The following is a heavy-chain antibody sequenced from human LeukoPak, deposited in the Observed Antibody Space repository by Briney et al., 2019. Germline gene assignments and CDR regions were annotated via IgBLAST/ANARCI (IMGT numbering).Heavy chain of an antibody. CDR1: GGSISSY. D-gene: IGHD3-10*01. V-gene: IGHV4-59*01. CDR3: VNGGSYLTK. J-gene: IGHJ4*02. Sequence: SETLSLTRTVSGGSISSYWSWIRQSPGKGLEWIGYIYFTGTTNYNPSLKSRLTISIDTSRNQFSLKLSSATAADTAIYYCVNGGSYLTKWGQGTLVTVSS. CDR2: IYFTGTT.